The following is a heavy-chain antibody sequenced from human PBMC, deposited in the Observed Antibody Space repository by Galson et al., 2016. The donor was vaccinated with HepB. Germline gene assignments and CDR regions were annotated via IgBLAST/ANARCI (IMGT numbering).Heavy chain of an antibody. D-gene: IGHD4-11*01. CDR3: VRGLHD. CDR1: GITFGDVY. CDR2: IYYAGDA. Sequence: SLRLSCAPSGITFGDVYMSWVRQAPGKGLEWVSTIYYAGDAFYADSVGGRFTISRDNSKDSLYLHMRSLRVEDTATYYCVRGLHDWGKGTTVIVS. J-gene: IGHJ6*03. V-gene: IGHV3-53*01.